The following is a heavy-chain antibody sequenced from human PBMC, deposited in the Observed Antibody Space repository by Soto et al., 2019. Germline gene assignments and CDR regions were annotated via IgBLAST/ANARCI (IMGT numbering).Heavy chain of an antibody. CDR1: GGSITSYY. D-gene: IGHD3-10*01. V-gene: IGHV4-59*08. CDR2: IYYTGST. CDR3: ARHAFGSGFYYGMGV. Sequence: SETLSLTCTVSGGSITSYYWSWIRQPPGKGLEWLGYIYYTGSTTYNPSLKSRVTISLDTSKNQFSLKLNSVTAADTAVYYCARHAFGSGFYYGMGVWGQGTTVTV. J-gene: IGHJ6*02.